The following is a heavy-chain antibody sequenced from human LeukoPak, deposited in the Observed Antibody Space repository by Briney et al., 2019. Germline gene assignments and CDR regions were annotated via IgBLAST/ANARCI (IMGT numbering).Heavy chain of an antibody. CDR2: INPNSGGT. CDR1: GYTFTGYY. Sequence: ASVKVSCKASGYTFTGYYMHWVRQAPGQGLEWMGRINPNSGGTNYAQKFQGRVTMTRDTSISTAYMELSRLRSDDTAVYYCAREEGYCSSTSCYNEGYNWFDPWGQGTLVTVYS. J-gene: IGHJ5*02. D-gene: IGHD2-2*02. CDR3: AREEGYCSSTSCYNEGYNWFDP. V-gene: IGHV1-2*06.